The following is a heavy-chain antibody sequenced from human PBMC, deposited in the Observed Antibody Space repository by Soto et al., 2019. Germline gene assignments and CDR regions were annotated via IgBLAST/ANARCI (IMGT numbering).Heavy chain of an antibody. Sequence: PSEALSLTCPFSCGSISSGDYYLGGIRRPPGKGLEWIGYVYYSGTTYSHPSLNSRVSISVDTSENQFSLRLTSVTAADTAVYYCVTVNLVGAAYYFDYWGPGTLVTVSS. CDR3: VTVNLVGAAYYFDY. J-gene: IGHJ4*02. V-gene: IGHV4-30-4*01. CDR2: VYYSGTT. CDR1: CGSISSGDYY. D-gene: IGHD1-26*01.